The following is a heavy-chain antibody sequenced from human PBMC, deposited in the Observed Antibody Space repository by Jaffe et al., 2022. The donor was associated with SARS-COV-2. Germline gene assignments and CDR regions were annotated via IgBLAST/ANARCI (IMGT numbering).Heavy chain of an antibody. CDR1: GFNFNSYS. V-gene: IGHV3-48*01. CDR2: ISSSSKTI. D-gene: IGHD3-22*01. J-gene: IGHJ4*02. CDR3: ARDLSSYYDNNDRGH. Sequence: EVQLVESGGGLVQPGGSLRLSCAASGFNFNSYSMNWVRQAPGKGLEWISYISSSSKTIYYADSVKGRFTISRDNAKNSLYLQMNSLRAGDTAVYYCARDLSSYYDNNDRGHWGQGTLVTVSS.